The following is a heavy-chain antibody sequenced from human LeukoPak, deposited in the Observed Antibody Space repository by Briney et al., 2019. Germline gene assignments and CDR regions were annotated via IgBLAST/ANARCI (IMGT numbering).Heavy chain of an antibody. Sequence: GGSLRLSCAASGFIFSNYAMSWVRQAPGKGLEWASAISGSGGNTYYADSVKGRFTISRDNSKNTLYLQMNSLRAEDTAIYYCARDRRRYCSSTSCYTELDPWGQGTLVTVSS. CDR1: GFIFSNYA. CDR3: ARDRRRYCSSTSCYTELDP. CDR2: ISGSGGNT. J-gene: IGHJ5*02. D-gene: IGHD2-2*02. V-gene: IGHV3-23*01.